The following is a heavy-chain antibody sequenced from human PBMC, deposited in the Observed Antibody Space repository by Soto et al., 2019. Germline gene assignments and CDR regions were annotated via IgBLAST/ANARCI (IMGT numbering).Heavy chain of an antibody. Sequence: SETLSLTCAVSGGSISSGGYSWSWIRHPPGKGLEWIGYIYHSGSTYYNPSLKSRVTISVDRSKNQFSLKLSSVTAADTAVYYCARVDSGYYRGFDYWGQGTLVTVSS. CDR1: GGSISSGGYS. CDR3: ARVDSGYYRGFDY. V-gene: IGHV4-30-2*01. D-gene: IGHD3-22*01. CDR2: IYHSGST. J-gene: IGHJ4*02.